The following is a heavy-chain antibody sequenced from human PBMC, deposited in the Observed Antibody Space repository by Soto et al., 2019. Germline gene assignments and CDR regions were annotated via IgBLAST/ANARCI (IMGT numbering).Heavy chain of an antibody. Sequence: GGSLRLSCAASGFTFSSYGMHWVRQVPGKGPEWVSRINDDGSHTNYADSVKGRFTISRDNAKNTLYLQMNDLRAEDTAVYYCTRGPRSTSTGTGAFWGQGTLVTVSS. CDR2: INDDGSHT. D-gene: IGHD1-1*01. V-gene: IGHV3-74*01. CDR3: TRGPRSTSTGTGAF. CDR1: GFTFSSYG. J-gene: IGHJ4*02.